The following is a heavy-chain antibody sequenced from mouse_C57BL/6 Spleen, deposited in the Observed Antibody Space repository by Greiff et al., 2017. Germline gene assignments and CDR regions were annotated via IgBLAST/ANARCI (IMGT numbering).Heavy chain of an antibody. CDR1: GYTFTSYG. D-gene: IGHD2-2*01. V-gene: IGHV1-81*01. J-gene: IGHJ4*01. CDR3: ARLGGYDGEYYYAMDY. Sequence: VQLQQSGAELARPGASVKLSCKASGYTFTSYGISWVKQRTGQGLEWIGVIYPRSGNTYYNEKFKGKATLTADKSSSTAYMELRSLTSEDSAVYFCARLGGYDGEYYYAMDYWGQGTSVTVSS. CDR2: IYPRSGNT.